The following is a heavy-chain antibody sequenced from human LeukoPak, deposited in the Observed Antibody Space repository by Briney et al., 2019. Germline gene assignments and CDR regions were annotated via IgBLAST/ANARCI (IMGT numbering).Heavy chain of an antibody. CDR2: IYYSGST. CDR3: ARKAATRSIDY. Sequence: SETLSLTCTVSGGSISSSSYYWGWIRQPPGKGLEWIGSIYYSGSTYYNPSLKSRVTISVDTSKNQFSLKLSSVTAADTAVYYCARKAATRSIDYWGQEPWSPSPQ. J-gene: IGHJ4*01. CDR1: GGSISSSSYY. V-gene: IGHV4-39*01. D-gene: IGHD3-10*01.